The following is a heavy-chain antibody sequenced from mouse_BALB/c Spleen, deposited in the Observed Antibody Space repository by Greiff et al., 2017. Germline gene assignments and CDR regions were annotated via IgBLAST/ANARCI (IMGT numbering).Heavy chain of an antibody. Sequence: EVKLVESGAELVRPGDFVKLSCTASGFTINDYYMHWVQQRPEQGLEWIGWIDPENGNTLYAPKFQGQISITADTSSNTANLQISSLTSEDTDVYNWARSGRLELHAMDDWGQGTSVTVSS. CDR3: ARSGRLELHAMDD. CDR1: GFTINDYY. J-gene: IGHJ4*01. V-gene: IGHV14-1*02. CDR2: IDPENGNT. D-gene: IGHD3-2*01.